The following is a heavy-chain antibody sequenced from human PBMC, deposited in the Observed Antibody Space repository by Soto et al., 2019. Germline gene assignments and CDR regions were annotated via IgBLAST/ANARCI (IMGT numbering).Heavy chain of an antibody. CDR3: AVAVAGPTAIGY. Sequence: EVQLVESGGGLVQPGGSLRLSCAASGLTFSSYWMHWVRQAPRKGLVWVSRINSDGSRTSYADSVKGRFTISRDNAKNTLYLQMNSLRAEDTAVYYCAVAVAGPTAIGYWGQGTLVTVSS. CDR2: INSDGSRT. D-gene: IGHD6-19*01. CDR1: GLTFSSYW. V-gene: IGHV3-74*01. J-gene: IGHJ4*02.